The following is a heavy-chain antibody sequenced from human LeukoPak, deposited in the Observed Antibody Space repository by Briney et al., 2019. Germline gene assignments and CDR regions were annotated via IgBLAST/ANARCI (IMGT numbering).Heavy chain of an antibody. CDR3: ARVEQLTYYYYYGMDV. CDR2: IKQDGSEK. J-gene: IGHJ6*02. V-gene: IGHV3-7*05. CDR1: GFXFSSYW. D-gene: IGHD6-13*01. Sequence: GGSLRLSCAASGFXFSSYWISWVRQAPGKGLEWVANIKQDGSEKYYVDSVKGRFTISRDNAKNSLYLQMNSLRAEDTAVYYCARVEQLTYYYYYGMDVWGQGTTVTVSS.